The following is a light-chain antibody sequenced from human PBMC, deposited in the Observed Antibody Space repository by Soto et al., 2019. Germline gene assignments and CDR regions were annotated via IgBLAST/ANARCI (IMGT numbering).Light chain of an antibody. CDR3: QQYGSSAFT. CDR2: GAS. J-gene: IGKJ3*01. V-gene: IGKV3-20*01. CDR1: QSVSSSY. Sequence: EIVLTQSPGTLSLSPGERATLSCRASQSVSSSYLAGYQQKPGQAPRLLIYGASSRATGIPDRFSGSGSGTDFTVTISRLEPEDFAVYYCQQYGSSAFTFGPGTKVDIK.